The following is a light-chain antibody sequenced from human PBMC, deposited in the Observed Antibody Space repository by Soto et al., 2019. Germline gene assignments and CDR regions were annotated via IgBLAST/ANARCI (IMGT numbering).Light chain of an antibody. V-gene: IGKV1-5*03. Sequence: DTQMTQSPSTLSAAVGDRVTITCRASQSTNNWLAWYQQKPGTAPKLLINKASSLESGVPSRFSGSGSETEFTRTISSLQPDDFATYYCHQYDTYPWTFDQGTKVEIK. CDR1: QSTNNW. J-gene: IGKJ1*01. CDR3: HQYDTYPWT. CDR2: KAS.